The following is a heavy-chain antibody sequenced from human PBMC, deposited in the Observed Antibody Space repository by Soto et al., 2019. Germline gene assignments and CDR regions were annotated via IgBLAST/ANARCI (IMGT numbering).Heavy chain of an antibody. D-gene: IGHD6-6*01. CDR2: INPSGGT. J-gene: IGHJ4*02. V-gene: IGHV4-34*01. CDR1: GGSFSTDY. CDR3: ARVLAARASRDFDY. Sequence: QVQLQQWGAGLLKPSETLSLTCAVYGGSFSTDYWSWIRQPPGKGLEWIGEINPSGGTNYTPSLKRRVTISVATSKNQFSLKLSSVTAAATAVYYCARVLAARASRDFDYWGQGTLVTVSS.